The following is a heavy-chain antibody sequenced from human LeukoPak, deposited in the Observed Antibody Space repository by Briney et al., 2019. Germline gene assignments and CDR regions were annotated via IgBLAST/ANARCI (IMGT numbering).Heavy chain of an antibody. J-gene: IGHJ3*02. V-gene: IGHV1-2*02. CDR2: INPNSGGT. CDR3: ARHGTMVVVVTGAFDI. D-gene: IGHD2-15*01. CDR1: GYTFTDYY. Sequence: ASVKVSCKASGYTFTDYYMHWVRQAPGQGLEWMGWINPNSGGTNYAQKFQGRVTMTRDTSISTAYMELSRLRSDDTAVYYCARHGTMVVVVTGAFDIWGQGTMVTVSS.